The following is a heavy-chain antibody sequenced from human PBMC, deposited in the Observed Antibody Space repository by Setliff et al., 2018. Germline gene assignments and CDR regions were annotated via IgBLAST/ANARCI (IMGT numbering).Heavy chain of an antibody. CDR2: INTGSGVA. Sequence: ASVNVSCKASGYTFNIYPMHWVRQAPGQRPEWMGWINTGSGVARYSHNFQGRVTFTRDTSATTAYMDLSSLMSEDTAVYYCATTLEGCGDDCWTIKHWGQGTLVTVSS. CDR3: ATTLEGCGDDCWTIKH. CDR1: GYTFNIYP. D-gene: IGHD2-21*02. V-gene: IGHV1-3*04. J-gene: IGHJ1*01.